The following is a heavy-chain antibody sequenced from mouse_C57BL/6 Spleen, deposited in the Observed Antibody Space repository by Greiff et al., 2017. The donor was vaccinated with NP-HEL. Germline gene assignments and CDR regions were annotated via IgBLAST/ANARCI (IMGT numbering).Heavy chain of an antibody. D-gene: IGHD2-4*01. Sequence: QVQLKEPGTELVKPGASVKLSCKASGYTFTSYWMHWVKQRPGQGLEWIGNINPSNGGTNYNEKFKSKATLTVDKSSSTAYMQLSSLTSEDSAVYYCASALIYYDLIAYWGQGTLVTVSA. V-gene: IGHV1-53*01. CDR3: ASALIYYDLIAY. CDR2: INPSNGGT. CDR1: GYTFTSYW. J-gene: IGHJ3*01.